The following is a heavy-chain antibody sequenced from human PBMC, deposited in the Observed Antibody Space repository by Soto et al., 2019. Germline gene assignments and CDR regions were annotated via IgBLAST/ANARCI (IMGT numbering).Heavy chain of an antibody. J-gene: IGHJ4*01. Sequence: ASVKVSCKASGYTFTGYYMHWVRQAPGQGLEWMGWINPNSGGTNYAQKFQGRVTMTRDTSISTAYMELSRLRSDDTAVYYCARSSSRPKAAAGTLVLDYWGPGNPVTVSS. CDR1: GYTFTGYY. V-gene: IGHV1-2*02. D-gene: IGHD6-13*01. CDR3: ARSSSRPKAAAGTLVLDY. CDR2: INPNSGGT.